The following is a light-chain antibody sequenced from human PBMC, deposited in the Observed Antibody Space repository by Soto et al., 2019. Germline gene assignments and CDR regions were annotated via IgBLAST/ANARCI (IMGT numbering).Light chain of an antibody. J-gene: IGLJ3*02. CDR2: RHQ. V-gene: IGLV1-47*01. CDR1: TSNIGSNY. Sequence: QSVLTQPPSASGTPGQRATIPCSGSTSNIGSNYVYWYQQFPGMAPRLLIYRHQERRSGVPDRFSGTRSGTSASLTITGLRYEDKAIYYCAAWNASLWVFGGGTKVTVL. CDR3: AAWNASLWV.